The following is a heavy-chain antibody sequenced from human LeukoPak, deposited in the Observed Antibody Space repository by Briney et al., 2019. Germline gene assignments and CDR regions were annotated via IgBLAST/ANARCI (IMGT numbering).Heavy chain of an antibody. CDR2: IYHSGST. CDR3: AGYYDFWSGSGYYFDY. D-gene: IGHD3-3*01. CDR1: GGSISSSNW. V-gene: IGHV4-4*02. J-gene: IGHJ4*02. Sequence: SETLSLTCAVSGGSISSSNWWSWVRPPPGKGLEWIGEIYHSGSTNYNPSLKSRVTISVDKSKNQFSLKLSSVTAADTAVYYCAGYYDFWSGSGYYFDYWGQGTLVTVSS.